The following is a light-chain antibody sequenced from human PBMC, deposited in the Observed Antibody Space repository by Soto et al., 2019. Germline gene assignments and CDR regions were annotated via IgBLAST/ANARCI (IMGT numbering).Light chain of an antibody. CDR1: QSVRNN. CDR3: QQYCSTRPIT. J-gene: IGKJ5*01. CDR2: AVS. Sequence: EVVVTQSPATLSVSPGAGATLSCRASQSVRNNLAWYQQKPAQATRPLIYAVSSRAAASPAGCSGSGSCTKYSHSTTGLAPEDVGANYSQQYCSTRPITFGQGTRSEI. V-gene: IGKV3-15*01.